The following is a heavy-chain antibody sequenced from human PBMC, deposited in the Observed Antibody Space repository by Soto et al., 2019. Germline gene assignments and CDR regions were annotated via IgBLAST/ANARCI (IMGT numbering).Heavy chain of an antibody. D-gene: IGHD6-13*01. CDR3: ARVHSSGWYEVDY. V-gene: IGHV1-18*04. CDR2: ISAYSDYT. Sequence: ASVKVSFKASGYTFTNYGLTCLRQAPGQGLEWMGWISAYSDYTKYAQRFQGRVTMTTDTSTTAAHMEVRSLGYDDTAVYYCARVHSSGWYEVDYWGQGTLVTVSS. J-gene: IGHJ4*02. CDR1: GYTFTNYG.